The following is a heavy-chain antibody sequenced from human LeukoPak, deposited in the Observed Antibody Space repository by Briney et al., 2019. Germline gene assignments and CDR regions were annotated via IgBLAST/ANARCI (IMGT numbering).Heavy chain of an antibody. D-gene: IGHD3-10*01. J-gene: IGHJ6*03. CDR1: GYTFTNYY. CDR2: INPSGGST. V-gene: IGHV1-46*01. Sequence: ASVKVSCKASGYTFTNYYIHWVRQAPGQGLEWMGIINPSGGSTSYAQKFQGRVTMTRDTSTSTVYMELSSLRSEDTAVYYCARGPSITMVRGGQWYYYMDVWGKGTTVTISS. CDR3: ARGPSITMVRGGQWYYYMDV.